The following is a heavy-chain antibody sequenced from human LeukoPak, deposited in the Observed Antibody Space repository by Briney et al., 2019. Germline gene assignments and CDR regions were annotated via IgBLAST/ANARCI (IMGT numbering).Heavy chain of an antibody. V-gene: IGHV3-23*01. J-gene: IGHJ4*02. D-gene: IGHD6-13*01. CDR3: AKEPTYSSTWYGIDY. CDR2: ISGSGDST. CDR1: GFTFSRYA. Sequence: PGGSLRLSCAASGFTFSRYAMSWVRQAPGKGLEWVSAISGSGDSTFYADSVKGRFTISRDSSKNTLYLQMNSLRAEDTAVYYCAKEPTYSSTWYGIDYWGQGTLVTVSS.